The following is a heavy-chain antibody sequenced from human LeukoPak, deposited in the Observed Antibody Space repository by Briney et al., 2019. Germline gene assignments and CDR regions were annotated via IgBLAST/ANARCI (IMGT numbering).Heavy chain of an antibody. D-gene: IGHD3-9*01. CDR3: ARSSPYDIGAFDI. J-gene: IGHJ3*02. Sequence: GGSLRLSCAASGFSFDRYWMYWVRQGPGKGLVWVPGIYSDATTTSYADSVKGRFTISRDNAKNTLYLQLNRLRVDDTATFYCARSSPYDIGAFDIWGQGKRVYVSS. CDR2: IYSDATTT. CDR1: GFSFDRYW. V-gene: IGHV3-74*01.